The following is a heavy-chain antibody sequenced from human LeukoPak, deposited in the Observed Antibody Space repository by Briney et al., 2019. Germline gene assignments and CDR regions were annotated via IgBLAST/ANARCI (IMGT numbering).Heavy chain of an antibody. CDR2: ISGSGGST. CDR3: AGRGSGSYFDY. V-gene: IGHV3-23*01. CDR1: GFIFSNYG. Sequence: GGTLRLSCAASGFIFSNYGMNWVRQAPGKGLEWVSAISGSGGSTYYADSVKGRFTISRDNSKNTLYLQMNSLRAEDTAVYYCAGRGSGSYFDYWGQGTLVTVSS. J-gene: IGHJ4*02. D-gene: IGHD3-10*01.